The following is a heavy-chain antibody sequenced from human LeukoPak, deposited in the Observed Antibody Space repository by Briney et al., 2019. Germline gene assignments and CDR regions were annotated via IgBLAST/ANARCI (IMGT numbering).Heavy chain of an antibody. Sequence: ASVKVSCKASGYTFTGYYMHWVRQAPGQGLEWMGWINPNSGGTNYAQKFQGRVTMTRDTSISTAYMELSRLRSDDTAAYYCARDTAMVTLNYMDVWGKGTTVTVSS. J-gene: IGHJ6*03. D-gene: IGHD5-18*01. CDR2: INPNSGGT. CDR3: ARDTAMVTLNYMDV. CDR1: GYTFTGYY. V-gene: IGHV1-2*02.